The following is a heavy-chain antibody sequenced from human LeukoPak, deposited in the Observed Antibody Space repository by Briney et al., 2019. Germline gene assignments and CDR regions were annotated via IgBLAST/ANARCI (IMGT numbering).Heavy chain of an antibody. D-gene: IGHD3-22*01. J-gene: IGHJ5*02. CDR1: GGSISSSSYY. V-gene: IGHV4-39*07. Sequence: SETLSLTCTVSGGSISSSSYYWGWIRQPPGKGLEWIGSIYYSGSTYYNPYLKSRVTISVDTSKNQFSLKLSSVTAADTAVYYCARDHASDSSGYRGNWFDPWGQGTLVTVSS. CDR3: ARDHASDSSGYRGNWFDP. CDR2: IYYSGST.